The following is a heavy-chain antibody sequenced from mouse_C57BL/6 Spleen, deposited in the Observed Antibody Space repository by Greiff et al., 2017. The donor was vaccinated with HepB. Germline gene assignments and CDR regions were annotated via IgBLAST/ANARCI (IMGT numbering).Heavy chain of an antibody. CDR1: GYTFTDYN. V-gene: IGHV1-22*01. CDR3: ARGHYGSSSRYFDV. CDR2: INPNNGGT. D-gene: IGHD1-1*01. J-gene: IGHJ1*03. Sequence: EVQLKESGPELVKPGASVKMSCKASGYTFTDYNMHWVKQSHGKSLEWIGYINPNNGGTSYNQKFKGKATLTVNKSSSTAYMELRSLTSEDSAVYYCARGHYGSSSRYFDVWGTGTTVTVSS.